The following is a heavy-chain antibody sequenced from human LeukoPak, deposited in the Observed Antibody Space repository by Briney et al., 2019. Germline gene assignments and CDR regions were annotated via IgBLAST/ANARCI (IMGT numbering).Heavy chain of an antibody. CDR2: IYSGGST. J-gene: IGHJ4*02. CDR3: AVAYYYDSSPDY. Sequence: GGSLRLSCAASGFTVSSNYMSWVRQAPGKGLEWVSVIYSGGSTYYADSVKGRFTISRDNSKNTLYLQMNSLRAGDTAVYYCAVAYYYDSSPDYWGQGTLVTVSS. D-gene: IGHD3-22*01. CDR1: GFTVSSNY. V-gene: IGHV3-66*01.